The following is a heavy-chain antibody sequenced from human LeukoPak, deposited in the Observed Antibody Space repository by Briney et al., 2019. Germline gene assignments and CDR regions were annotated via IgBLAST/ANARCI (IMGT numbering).Heavy chain of an antibody. J-gene: IGHJ4*02. Sequence: GGSLRLSCAATGFTFSNYGMHWVRQAPGKGLEWVAVIWYDGSNKYYADSVKGRVTISRDNSKNTLFLQMNSLRAEDTAVYYCARDGSFKDTYYYGSGSYAQTLDYWGQGTLVTVSS. V-gene: IGHV3-33*01. CDR2: IWYDGSNK. D-gene: IGHD3-10*01. CDR1: GFTFSNYG. CDR3: ARDGSFKDTYYYGSGSYAQTLDY.